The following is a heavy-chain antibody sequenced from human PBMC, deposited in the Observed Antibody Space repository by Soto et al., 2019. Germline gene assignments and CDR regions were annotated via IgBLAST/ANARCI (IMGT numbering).Heavy chain of an antibody. CDR1: GGSISSYY. J-gene: IGHJ6*03. V-gene: IGHV4-59*08. Sequence: SETLSLTCTVSGGSISSYYWSWIRQPPGKGLEWIGYIYYSGSTNYNPSLKSRVTISVDTSKNQFSLKLSSVTAADTAVYYCARHHYDFWRDYYYYYMDVWGKGTTVTVSS. CDR2: IYYSGST. CDR3: ARHHYDFWRDYYYYYMDV. D-gene: IGHD3-3*01.